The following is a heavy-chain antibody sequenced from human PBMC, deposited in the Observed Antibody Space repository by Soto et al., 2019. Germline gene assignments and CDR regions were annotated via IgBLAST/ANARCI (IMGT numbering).Heavy chain of an antibody. Sequence: SGPTLVNPTQTLPLTCHFSGVSLSMSGVGVGCIPQPPGKALEWLALIYWDDDKRYSPSLKSRLTITKDTSKTQVVLTMTNMDPVDTATYYCAHSRVWHGAYGMDVWGQGTTVSV. CDR1: GVSLSMSGVG. CDR2: IYWDDDK. D-gene: IGHD1-26*01. CDR3: AHSRVWHGAYGMDV. J-gene: IGHJ6*02. V-gene: IGHV2-5*02.